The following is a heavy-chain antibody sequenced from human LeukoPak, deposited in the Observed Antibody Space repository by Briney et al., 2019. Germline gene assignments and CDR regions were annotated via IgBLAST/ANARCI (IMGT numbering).Heavy chain of an antibody. V-gene: IGHV4-34*01. CDR3: ARRIAARRFDY. D-gene: IGHD6-6*01. CDR1: GGSFSGYY. Sequence: SETLSLTCAVYGGSFSGYYWSWIRQPPGKGLEWIGEINHSGSTNYNPSLKSRVTISVDTPKNQFSLKLSSVTAADTAVYYCARRIAARRFDYWGQGTLVTVSS. J-gene: IGHJ4*02. CDR2: INHSGST.